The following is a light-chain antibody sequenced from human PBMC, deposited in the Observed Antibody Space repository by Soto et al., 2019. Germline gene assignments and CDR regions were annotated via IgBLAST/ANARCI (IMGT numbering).Light chain of an antibody. V-gene: IGLV2-11*01. CDR2: DVT. Sequence: QSALTQPRSVSGSPGQSVTISCTGTSSDVGGYYYISWYQHHPGKAPKLMIYDVTKRDSGVPDRFSGSKSGITASLTISGLQAEDEADYYCCSYAGNYTFYVFGSGTKVTAL. CDR3: CSYAGNYTFYV. CDR1: SSDVGGYYY. J-gene: IGLJ1*01.